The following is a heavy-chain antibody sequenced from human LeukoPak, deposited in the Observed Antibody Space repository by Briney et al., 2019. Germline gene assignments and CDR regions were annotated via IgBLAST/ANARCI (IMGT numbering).Heavy chain of an antibody. CDR1: GGSFSGYY. J-gene: IGHJ5*02. D-gene: IGHD3-9*01. CDR3: ARRRYFDWSQSNVQNWFDP. V-gene: IGHV4-34*01. Sequence: SETLSLTCAVYGGSFSGYYWSWTRQPPGKGLEWIGEINHSRSTNYNPSLKSRVTISVDTSKNQFSLKLSSVTAADTAVYYCARRRYFDWSQSNVQNWFDPWGQGTLVTVSS. CDR2: INHSRST.